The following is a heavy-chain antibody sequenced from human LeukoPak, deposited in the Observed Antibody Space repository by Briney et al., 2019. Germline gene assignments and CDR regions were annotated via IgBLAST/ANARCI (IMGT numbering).Heavy chain of an antibody. V-gene: IGHV3-7*01. CDR2: IKQDGSDK. CDR1: GFTFSSYW. CDR3: ASDWGDGDRFDF. Sequence: PGGSLRLSCAASGFTFSSYWMSWVRQAPGKGLEWVGNIKQDGSDKYYVDSVKGRFTISRDNTKNSLYLQMNSVRAEDTAVYYCASDWGDGDRFDFWGQGTLVTVSS. J-gene: IGHJ4*02. D-gene: IGHD4-17*01.